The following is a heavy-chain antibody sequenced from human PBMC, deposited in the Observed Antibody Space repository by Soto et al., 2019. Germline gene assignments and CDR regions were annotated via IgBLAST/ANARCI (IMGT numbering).Heavy chain of an antibody. V-gene: IGHV5-10-1*01. Sequence: GESLKISCKGSGYSFTSYWISWVRQMPGKGLEWMGRIDPSDSYTNYSPSFQGHVAISADKSISTAYLQWSSLKASDTAMYYCARLGLAARSYYYYGMDVWGQGTTVTVSS. CDR3: ARLGLAARSYYYYGMDV. J-gene: IGHJ6*02. CDR2: IDPSDSYT. D-gene: IGHD6-6*01. CDR1: GYSFTSYW.